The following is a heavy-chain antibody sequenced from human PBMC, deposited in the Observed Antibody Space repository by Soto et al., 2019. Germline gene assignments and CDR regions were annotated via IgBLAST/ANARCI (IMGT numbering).Heavy chain of an antibody. CDR2: IFPADSDT. V-gene: IGHV5-51*01. CDR3: ARVVAANPYYYYYMDV. Sequence: GESLKISCKGSGYSFTTYWIGWVRQMPGKGLEWMGIIFPADSDTIYNPSFQGQVTISADKSISTAYLQWSSLKASDTAIYYCARVVAANPYYYYYMDVWGKGTTVTVSS. J-gene: IGHJ6*03. CDR1: GYSFTTYW. D-gene: IGHD2-15*01.